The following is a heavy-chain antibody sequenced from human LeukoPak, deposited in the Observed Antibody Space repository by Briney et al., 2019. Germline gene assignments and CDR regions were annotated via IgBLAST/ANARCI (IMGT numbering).Heavy chain of an antibody. J-gene: IGHJ4*02. V-gene: IGHV3-30*03. CDR2: ISYDGSSK. CDR1: GFTFSSYG. CDR3: ARGENSKTYPVSGY. Sequence: GKSLRLSCAASGFTFSSYGMHWVRQAPGKGLEWVAVISYDGSSKYYIDSVKGRFTISRDNSKNTLYLQMNSLRAEDTAVYYCARGENSKTYPVSGYWGQGTLVTVSS. D-gene: IGHD2/OR15-2a*01.